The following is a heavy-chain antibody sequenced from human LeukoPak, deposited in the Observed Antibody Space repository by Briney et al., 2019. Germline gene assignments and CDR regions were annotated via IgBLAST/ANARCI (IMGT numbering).Heavy chain of an antibody. Sequence: GGSLRLSCAASGFTFSSYAMSWVRQAPEKGLEWVSEISSSGDSTYYADSVKGRFTISRDNSKNTLHLQLNSLRVEDTAVYFCAKGDYYDTSDLDRWGQGTLVTVSS. V-gene: IGHV3-23*01. CDR2: ISSSGDST. CDR3: AKGDYYDTSDLDR. J-gene: IGHJ5*02. D-gene: IGHD3-22*01. CDR1: GFTFSSYA.